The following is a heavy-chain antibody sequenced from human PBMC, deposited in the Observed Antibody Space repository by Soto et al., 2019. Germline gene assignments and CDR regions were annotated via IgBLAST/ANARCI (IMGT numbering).Heavy chain of an antibody. V-gene: IGHV1-69*01. CDR3: ADTVAGTRGAYYYYGMDV. CDR1: GGTFSSYA. Sequence: QVHLVQSGAEVKKPGSSVKVSCKASGGTFSSYAISWVRQAPGQGLEWVGEIIPIFGTANYAQKFQGRVTITADESMSPAYMELSSLRSEDTAVYYCADTVAGTRGAYYYYGMDVWGQGTTVTVSS. D-gene: IGHD6-19*01. CDR2: IIPIFGTA. J-gene: IGHJ6*02.